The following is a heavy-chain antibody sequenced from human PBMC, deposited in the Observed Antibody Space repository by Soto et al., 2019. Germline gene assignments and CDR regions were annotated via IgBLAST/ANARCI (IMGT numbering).Heavy chain of an antibody. Sequence: QVQLVESGGGVVQPGRSLRLSCAASGFTFSSYGMHWVRQAPGKGLEWVAVISYDGSNKYYADSVKGRFTISRDNSKNTLYLQRTSLRADATAVYYCAKDDIAAAGNGMDVWGQGTTVTVSS. V-gene: IGHV3-30*18. CDR3: AKDDIAAAGNGMDV. D-gene: IGHD6-13*01. CDR1: GFTFSSYG. CDR2: ISYDGSNK. J-gene: IGHJ6*02.